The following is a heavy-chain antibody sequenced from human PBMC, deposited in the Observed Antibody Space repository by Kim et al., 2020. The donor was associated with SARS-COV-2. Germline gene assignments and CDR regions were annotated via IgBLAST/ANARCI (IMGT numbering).Heavy chain of an antibody. CDR3: ARDPSERGWYHYYYYYGMDV. CDR1: GFTFSSYG. CDR2: IWYDGSNK. D-gene: IGHD6-19*01. V-gene: IGHV3-33*01. Sequence: GGSLRLSRAASGFTFSSYGMHWVRQAPGKGLEWVAVIWYDGSNKYYADSVKGRFTISRDNSKNTLYLQMNSLKAEDTAVYYCARDPSERGWYHYYYYYGMDVWGQGTTVTVSS. J-gene: IGHJ6*02.